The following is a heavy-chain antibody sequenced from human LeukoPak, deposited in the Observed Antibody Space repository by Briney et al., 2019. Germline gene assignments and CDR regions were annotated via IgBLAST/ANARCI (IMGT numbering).Heavy chain of an antibody. CDR2: VIAIFGDT. V-gene: IGHV1-69*01. Sequence: RASVKVSCKASGGTFSSFPIGWVRQAPGQGLEWMGQVIAIFGDTKYAQKFQGRLTITADESSSTAYMELRSLRSEDTAMYYCARFPNVVAPSIGAIDIWGQGTMVIVSS. J-gene: IGHJ3*02. CDR1: GGTFSSFP. D-gene: IGHD2-15*01. CDR3: ARFPNVVAPSIGAIDI.